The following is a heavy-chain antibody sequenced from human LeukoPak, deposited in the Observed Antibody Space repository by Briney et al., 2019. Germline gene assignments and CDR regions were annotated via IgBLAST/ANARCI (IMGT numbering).Heavy chain of an antibody. J-gene: IGHJ4*02. V-gene: IGHV1-18*01. CDR2: ISAHKGDT. Sequence: GASLKVSCKTSGYTFTTYGISWLRQAPGQGLEWGGWISAHKGDTEYAQKFQGRVTMTRDTSTSTAYMELQSLTSDDTAVYYCARAAIIVVAGATPVGSGFEYWGQGALITVS. CDR1: GYTFTTYG. CDR3: ARAAIIVVAGATPVGSGFEY. D-gene: IGHD2-15*01.